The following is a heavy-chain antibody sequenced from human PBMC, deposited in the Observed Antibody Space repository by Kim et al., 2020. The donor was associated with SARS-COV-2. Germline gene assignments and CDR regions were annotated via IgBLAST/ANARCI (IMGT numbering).Heavy chain of an antibody. J-gene: IGHJ4*02. Sequence: CTDSVKCRCTISRDNSKNALYLQMNSLRAEDTAVYYCAKDRGGGWYYFDYWGQGTLVTVSS. D-gene: IGHD6-19*01. V-gene: IGHV3-23*01. CDR3: AKDRGGGWYYFDY.